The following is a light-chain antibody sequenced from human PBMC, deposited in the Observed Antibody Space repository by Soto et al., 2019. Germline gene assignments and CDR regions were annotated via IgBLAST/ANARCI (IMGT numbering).Light chain of an antibody. CDR2: GAT. CDR3: HQYNNWPWT. V-gene: IGKV3D-15*01. CDR1: QSVSNN. J-gene: IGKJ1*01. Sequence: EIVLTQSPGTLALSPGDRATLSCRASQSVSNNYLAWYQQKPGQAPRLLIYGATSRATGIPVRFSGSGSETEFTLTIRSLQSEDSALYYCHQYNNWPWTFGQGTKVDIK.